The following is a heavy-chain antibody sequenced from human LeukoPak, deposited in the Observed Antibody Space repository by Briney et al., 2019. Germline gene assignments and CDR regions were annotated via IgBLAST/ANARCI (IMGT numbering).Heavy chain of an antibody. Sequence: ASVKVSCKASGYTFTSYGISWVRQAPGQGLEWMGWISGYNGHTKYAQKFQGRATMTTDTSTSTAYMELRSLRSDDTAVYYCARDGSQMWFGELLLGFYDYWGQGTLVTVSS. CDR3: ARDGSQMWFGELLLGFYDY. J-gene: IGHJ4*02. CDR2: ISGYNGHT. D-gene: IGHD3-10*01. CDR1: GYTFTSYG. V-gene: IGHV1-18*01.